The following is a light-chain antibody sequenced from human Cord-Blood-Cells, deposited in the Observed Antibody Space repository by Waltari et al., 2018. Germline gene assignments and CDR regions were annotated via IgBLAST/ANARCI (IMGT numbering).Light chain of an antibody. CDR2: EVS. J-gene: IGLJ3*02. CDR3: SSYAGSDRLV. V-gene: IGLV2-8*01. CDR1: SSDVGGYHY. Sequence: QSTLPQPPSTSGSPGQSVTISCTGTSSDVGGYHYFPGYHQHPVKAPKLMIYEVSKRPSVVPDRFAGSKAGNTASLTVSGLQAEDEVDYYCSSYAGSDRLVFGGGTKLTVL.